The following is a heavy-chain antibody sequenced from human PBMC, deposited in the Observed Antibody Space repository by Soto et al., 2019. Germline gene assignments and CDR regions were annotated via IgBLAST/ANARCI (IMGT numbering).Heavy chain of an antibody. Sequence: ASVKVSCKASGGTFSSYAISWVQQAPGQGLEWMGGIIPIFGTANYAQKFQGRVTITADKSTSTAYMELSSMRSEDTAVYYCARKLTLTGTLDYWGQGTLVTVSS. J-gene: IGHJ4*02. D-gene: IGHD1-7*01. V-gene: IGHV1-69*06. CDR1: GGTFSSYA. CDR3: ARKLTLTGTLDY. CDR2: IIPIFGTA.